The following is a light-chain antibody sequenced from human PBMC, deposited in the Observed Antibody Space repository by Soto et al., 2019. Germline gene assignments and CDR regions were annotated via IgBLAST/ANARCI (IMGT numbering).Light chain of an antibody. Sequence: QSALTQPPSASGSPGQSVTISCTGTSSDVGGYNYVSWYQQHPGKAPKLMIYEVSKRPSGVPDRFSGSKSGNTASLTVSGLQVEDEADYYCSSYAGSNNIYVFGTGTKVT. CDR3: SSYAGSNNIYV. CDR2: EVS. J-gene: IGLJ1*01. V-gene: IGLV2-8*01. CDR1: SSDVGGYNY.